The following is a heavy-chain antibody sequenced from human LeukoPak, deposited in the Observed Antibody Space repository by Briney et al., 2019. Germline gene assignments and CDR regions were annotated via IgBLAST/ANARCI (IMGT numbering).Heavy chain of an antibody. CDR2: TYYSGST. J-gene: IGHJ6*03. D-gene: IGHD1-26*01. CDR3: ARDRVGDYMDV. CDR1: GGSISSSSYY. V-gene: IGHV4-39*07. Sequence: SETLSLTCTVSGGSISSSSYYWGWIRQPPGKGLEWIGSTYYSGSTYYNPSLKNRVTISVDTSKNQFSLKLSSVTAADTAVYYCARDRVGDYMDVWGKGTTVTVSS.